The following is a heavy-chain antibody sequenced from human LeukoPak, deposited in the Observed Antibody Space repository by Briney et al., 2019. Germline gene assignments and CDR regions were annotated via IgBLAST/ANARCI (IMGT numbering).Heavy chain of an antibody. J-gene: IGHJ3*02. D-gene: IGHD1-26*01. CDR1: GFTFSSYG. V-gene: IGHV3-30*18. CDR2: ISYDGSNK. Sequence: GRSLRLSCAASGFTFSSYGMHWVRQAPGKWLEWVAVISYDGSNKYYADSVKGRFTISRDNSKNTLYLQMNSLRAEDTAVYYCAKGGWQLLPDAFDIWGQGTMVTVSS. CDR3: AKGGWQLLPDAFDI.